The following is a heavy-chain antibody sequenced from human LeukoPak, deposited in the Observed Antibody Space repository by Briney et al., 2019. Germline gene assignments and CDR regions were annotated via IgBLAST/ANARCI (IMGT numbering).Heavy chain of an antibody. V-gene: IGHV1-69*04. CDR3: ARDRRAMVGSASDFDN. Sequence: SVKVSCKASGGTFSSYTISWVRQAPGQGLEWMGRIIPILGIANYAQKFQGRVTITADKSTSTAYMELSSLRSEDTAVYYCARDRRAMVGSASDFDNWGQGTLVTVSS. D-gene: IGHD5-18*01. CDR1: GGTFSSYT. CDR2: IIPILGIA. J-gene: IGHJ4*02.